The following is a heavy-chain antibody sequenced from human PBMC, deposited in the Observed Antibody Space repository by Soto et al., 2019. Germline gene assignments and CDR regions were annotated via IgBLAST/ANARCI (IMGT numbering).Heavy chain of an antibody. CDR1: GFSFTSYW. J-gene: IGHJ5*02. Sequence: EVQLVQSGAEVKKPGESLRISCKTSGFSFTSYWISWVRQVPGKGLEWMGNIDPVDSYANYSPSFQGHVTFSVDTSISTAFLHWSSLKASDSATYFCARIESIARNWFDPWGQGTLVTVSS. CDR2: IDPVDSYA. CDR3: ARIESIARNWFDP. V-gene: IGHV5-10-1*03. D-gene: IGHD6-13*01.